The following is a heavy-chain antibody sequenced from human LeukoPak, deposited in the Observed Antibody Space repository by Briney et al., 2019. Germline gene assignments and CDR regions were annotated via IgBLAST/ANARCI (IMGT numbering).Heavy chain of an antibody. V-gene: IGHV1-2*02. CDR2: INPNSGGT. J-gene: IGHJ5*02. Sequence: ASVKVSCKASGYTFTGYYMHWVRQALGQGLEWMGWINPNSGGTNYAQKFQGRVTMTRDTSISTAYMELSRLRSDDTAVYYCARARLPTVTTGWFDPWGQGTLVTVSS. CDR3: ARARLPTVTTGWFDP. CDR1: GYTFTGYY. D-gene: IGHD4-17*01.